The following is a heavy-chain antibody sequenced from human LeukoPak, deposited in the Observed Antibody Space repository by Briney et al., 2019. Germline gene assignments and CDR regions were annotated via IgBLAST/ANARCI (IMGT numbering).Heavy chain of an antibody. CDR2: MNPNSGNT. CDR1: GYTFTSYD. J-gene: IGHJ6*03. Sequence: GASVKVSCKASGYTFTSYDINWVRQATGQGLEWMGWMNPNSGNTGYAQKFQGRVTITRNTSISTAYMELSRLRSDDTAVYYCARDRSYYYMDVWGKGTAVTVSS. CDR3: ARDRSYYYMDV. V-gene: IGHV1-8*03.